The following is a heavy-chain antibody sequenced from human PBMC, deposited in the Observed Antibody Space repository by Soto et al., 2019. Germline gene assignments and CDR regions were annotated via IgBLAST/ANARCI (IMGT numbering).Heavy chain of an antibody. CDR3: ARDSLNSGIHY. D-gene: IGHD1-26*01. V-gene: IGHV4-59*01. Sequence: QVQLQESGPGLVKPSETLSLTCTVSGGSISSYYWSWIRQPPGKGLEWIGYIYYSGSTNYNPSLKSRVTIAVDTSKNQFSLKLSSVTAADTAVYYCARDSLNSGIHYWGQGTLVTVSS. J-gene: IGHJ4*02. CDR1: GGSISSYY. CDR2: IYYSGST.